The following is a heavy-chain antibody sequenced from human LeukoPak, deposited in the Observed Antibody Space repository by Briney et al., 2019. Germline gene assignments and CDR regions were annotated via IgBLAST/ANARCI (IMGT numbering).Heavy chain of an antibody. Sequence: ASVKVSCKASGYTFSNYGISWVRQAPGQGLEWMGWISVKNGDTTYAQKLQGRVTMTIDTSTSTAYMELRGLTSDDTAVYYCARDQSRVGGTRPVDFWGQGTLVTVSS. D-gene: IGHD1-26*01. J-gene: IGHJ4*02. CDR3: ARDQSRVGGTRPVDF. CDR1: GYTFSNYG. V-gene: IGHV1-18*01. CDR2: ISVKNGDT.